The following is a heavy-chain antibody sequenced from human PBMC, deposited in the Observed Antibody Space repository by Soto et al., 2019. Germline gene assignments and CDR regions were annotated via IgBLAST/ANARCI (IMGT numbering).Heavy chain of an antibody. CDR1: GGSIRSSSYY. J-gene: IGHJ4*02. Sequence: SETLSLTCTVSGGSIRSSSYYWGLIRQPPGEGLEWIGPIYYSVSTYYNPSLKSRVTISVDPSNNQFSLKLSTETAADTAGYYCARHEKSRYNYCFYYFDSWGQGTLVTVSS. V-gene: IGHV4-39*01. CDR3: ARHEKSRYNYCFYYFDS. D-gene: IGHD5-18*01. CDR2: IYYSVST.